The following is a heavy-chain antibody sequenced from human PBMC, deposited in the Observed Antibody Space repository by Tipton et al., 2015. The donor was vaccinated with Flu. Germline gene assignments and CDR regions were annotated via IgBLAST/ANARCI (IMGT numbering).Heavy chain of an antibody. CDR2: IYPDDSTV. D-gene: IGHD2-15*01. J-gene: IGHJ6*02. V-gene: IGHV5-51*01. CDR1: GYSFTNYW. CDR3: ATLRADCSGASCYPDYCYGMDV. Sequence: QLVQSGAEVKKPGESLKISCKGSGYSFTNYWIAWVRQMPGKGLYWMGIIYPDDSTVKFSPPFQGQVTISADKSISTAFLQWRSLKAPDTAIYYCATLRADCSGASCYPDYCYGMDVWGQGTTVTVS.